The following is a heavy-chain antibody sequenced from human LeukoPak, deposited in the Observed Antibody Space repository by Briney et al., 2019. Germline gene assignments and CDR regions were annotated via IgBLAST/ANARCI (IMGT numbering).Heavy chain of an antibody. V-gene: IGHV3-30-3*01. CDR2: ISYDGSNK. Sequence: GGSLRLSCAASGFTFSSYAMHWVRQAPGKGLEWVAVISYDGSNKYYADSVKGRFTISRDNSKNALYLQMNSPRAEDTAVYYCAREDPYDFWSGYYISPPPDVWGQGTTVTVSS. D-gene: IGHD3-3*01. J-gene: IGHJ6*02. CDR1: GFTFSSYA. CDR3: AREDPYDFWSGYYISPPPDV.